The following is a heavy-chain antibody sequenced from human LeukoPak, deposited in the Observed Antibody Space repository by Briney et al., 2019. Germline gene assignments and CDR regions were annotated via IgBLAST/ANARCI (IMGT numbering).Heavy chain of an antibody. D-gene: IGHD4-17*01. J-gene: IGHJ4*02. V-gene: IGHV4-59*01. Sequence: PSETLSLTCTVSGGSINSYYWSWIRQPPGKGLEWIGYIYYTGSTNYNPSLKSRVTISVDTSKNQFSLKLSSVTAADTAVYYCARAGYGDSDFDYWGQGTLVTVSS. CDR2: IYYTGST. CDR3: ARAGYGDSDFDY. CDR1: GGSINSYY.